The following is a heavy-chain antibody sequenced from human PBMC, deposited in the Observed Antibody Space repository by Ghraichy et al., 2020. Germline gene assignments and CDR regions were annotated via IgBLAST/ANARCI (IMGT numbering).Heavy chain of an antibody. CDR3: ARDRRYCGNNCYLYYYYGMDL. V-gene: IGHV3-53*01. D-gene: IGHD2-21*01. J-gene: IGHJ6*02. CDR1: GVSVSSNQ. CDR2: LYSDGSG. Sequence: GGSLRLSCAASGVSVSSNQMAWVRQAPGKGLEWVSILYSDGSGFYADTVRGRFIISRDESKNTLYLQMNSLRAEDTVVYYCARDRRYCGNNCYLYYYYGMDLWGRGTTVTVSS.